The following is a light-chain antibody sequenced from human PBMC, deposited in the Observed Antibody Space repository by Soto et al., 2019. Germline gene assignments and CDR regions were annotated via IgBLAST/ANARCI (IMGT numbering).Light chain of an antibody. J-gene: IGKJ5*01. CDR3: QQTYSAPPT. V-gene: IGKV1-39*01. Sequence: DIQITPAPSSLSAFVGDRVILTFRASQNINNYLNWYQQRPGKAPKVLIDAASSLQSGVPSRFSGTGSGTDFTLTINSLQPEDFAVYYCQQTYSAPPTFGQGTRLEI. CDR1: QNINNY. CDR2: AAS.